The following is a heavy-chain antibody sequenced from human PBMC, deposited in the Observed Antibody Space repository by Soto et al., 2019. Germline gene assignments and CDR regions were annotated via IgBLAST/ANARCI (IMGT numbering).Heavy chain of an antibody. V-gene: IGHV3-23*01. Sequence: GGSLRLSCAASGFTFSSYAMSWVRQAPGKGLEWVSAISGSGGSTYYADSVKGRFTISRDNSKNTLYLQMNSLRAEDTAVYYCANPPPEGVFWSGSTPRPSKDDYWGQGTLVTVSS. CDR2: ISGSGGST. J-gene: IGHJ4*02. D-gene: IGHD3-3*01. CDR1: GFTFSSYA. CDR3: ANPPPEGVFWSGSTPRPSKDDY.